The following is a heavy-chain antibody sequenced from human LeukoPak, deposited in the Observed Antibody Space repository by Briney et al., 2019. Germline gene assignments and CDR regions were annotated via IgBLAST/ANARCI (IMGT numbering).Heavy chain of an antibody. D-gene: IGHD1-26*01. CDR2: ITENGDIA. CDR1: GFTFDDYA. Sequence: PGGSLRLSCAASGFTFDDYAMHWVRHGPGKSLEWVSLITENGDIAYYGESVRGRFNVSRDNAKNSLYLQMNSLPTEDTALYYCAKARWEPNFDYWGQGTLVTVSS. J-gene: IGHJ4*02. CDR3: AKARWEPNFDY. V-gene: IGHV3-43*02.